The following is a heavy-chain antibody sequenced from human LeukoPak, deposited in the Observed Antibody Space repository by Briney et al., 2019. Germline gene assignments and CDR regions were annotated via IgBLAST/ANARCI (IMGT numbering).Heavy chain of an antibody. CDR3: ARLPPIAARPYYYYYMDV. J-gene: IGHJ6*03. Sequence: SETLSLTCTVSDGSISSATYYWGWIRQSPNKGLDWIGSLFYTGSTYYSPSLKSRVTISVDTSENQLSLKLRSVTAADTAVYYCARLPPIAARPYYYYYMDVWGKGTTVTVSS. V-gene: IGHV4-39*07. D-gene: IGHD6-6*01. CDR1: DGSISSATYY. CDR2: LFYTGST.